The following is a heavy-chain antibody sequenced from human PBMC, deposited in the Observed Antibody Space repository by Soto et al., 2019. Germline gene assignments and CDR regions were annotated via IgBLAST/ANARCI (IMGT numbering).Heavy chain of an antibody. D-gene: IGHD4-4*01. CDR2: ISYDGSNK. CDR3: AKDRPTLQGLDY. J-gene: IGHJ4*02. V-gene: IGHV3-30*18. Sequence: PGGSLRLSCAASGFTFSSYGMHWVRQAPGKGLEWVAVISYDGSNKYYADSVKGRFTISRDNSKNTLYLQMNSLRVEDTAVYYCAKDRPTLQGLDYWGQGT. CDR1: GFTFSSYG.